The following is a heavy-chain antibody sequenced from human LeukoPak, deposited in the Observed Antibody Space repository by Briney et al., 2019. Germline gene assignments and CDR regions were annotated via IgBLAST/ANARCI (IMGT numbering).Heavy chain of an antibody. J-gene: IGHJ4*02. CDR1: GYTLTELS. V-gene: IGHV1-24*01. CDR3: ATSPTYFVVVPAATTMEFDY. D-gene: IGHD2-2*01. CDR2: FDPEDGET. Sequence: GASVKVSCKVSGYTLTELSMHWLRQAPGKGLEWMGGFDPEDGETIYAQKFQGRVTMTEDTSTDTAYMELSSLRSEDTAVYYCATSPTYFVVVPAATTMEFDYWGQRTLVTVSS.